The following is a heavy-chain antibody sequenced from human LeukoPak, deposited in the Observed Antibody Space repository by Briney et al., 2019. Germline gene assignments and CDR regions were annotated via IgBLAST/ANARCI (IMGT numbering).Heavy chain of an antibody. V-gene: IGHV1-2*02. D-gene: IGHD5-18*01. Sequence: ASVKVSCKASGYTFTGYYMHWVRQAPGQGLEWMGWINPNSGDTNYAQKFQGRVTMTRDTSISTAYMELRSLRSDDTAVYYCAREKGGYSYGGYAFDIWGQGTMVTVSS. CDR3: AREKGGYSYGGYAFDI. J-gene: IGHJ3*02. CDR2: INPNSGDT. CDR1: GYTFTGYY.